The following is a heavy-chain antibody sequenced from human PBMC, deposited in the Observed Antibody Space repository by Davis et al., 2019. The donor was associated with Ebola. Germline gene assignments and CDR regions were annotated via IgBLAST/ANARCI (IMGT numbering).Heavy chain of an antibody. J-gene: IGHJ4*02. D-gene: IGHD6-13*01. CDR3: ARWGQGSSWHVDY. Sequence: GESLKISCAASGFTFSSYGMNWVRQAPGKGLEWVSYISSSGSTIYYADSVKGRFTISRDNAKNSLYLQMNSLRDEDTAVYYCARWGQGSSWHVDYWGQGTLVTVSS. CDR2: ISSSGSTI. V-gene: IGHV3-48*02. CDR1: GFTFSSYG.